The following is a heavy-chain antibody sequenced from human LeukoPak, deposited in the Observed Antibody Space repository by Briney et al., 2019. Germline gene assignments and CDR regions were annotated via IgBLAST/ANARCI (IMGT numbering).Heavy chain of an antibody. V-gene: IGHV5-51*01. CDR1: GFSFTSYW. CDR2: IYPSDSDT. D-gene: IGHD6-13*01. J-gene: IGHJ4*02. Sequence: TGESLQISCTGSGFSFTSYWIGWVRQMPGKGLEYMGIIYPSDSDTRYSPSFQGQVTISADKSISTAYLQWNSLKASDTAMYYCARRAWVSSNWYFDYWGPGTLVTVSS. CDR3: ARRAWVSSNWYFDY.